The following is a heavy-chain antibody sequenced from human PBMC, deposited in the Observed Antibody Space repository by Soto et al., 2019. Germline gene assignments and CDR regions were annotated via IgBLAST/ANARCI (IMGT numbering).Heavy chain of an antibody. CDR2: INHSGST. Sequence: SETLSLTCTVSGGSISSYYWSWIRQPPGKGLEWIGEINHSGSTNYNPSLKSRVTISVDTSKNQFSLKLSSVTAADTAVYYCARWGGVLRYFDWLPHYYYYGMDVWGQGTTVTVSS. D-gene: IGHD3-9*01. V-gene: IGHV4-34*01. CDR1: GGSISSYY. J-gene: IGHJ6*02. CDR3: ARWGGVLRYFDWLPHYYYYGMDV.